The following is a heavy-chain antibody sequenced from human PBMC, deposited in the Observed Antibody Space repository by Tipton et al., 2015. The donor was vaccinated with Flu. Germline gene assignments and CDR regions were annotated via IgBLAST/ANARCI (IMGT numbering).Heavy chain of an antibody. Sequence: TLSLTCTVPSDSFRSGRYYWSWIRQPAGKALEWIGRIYNSGSTAYNPSLKSRVTISIDLSRNQFFLNLQSVTAADTAMYYCAAESGYSYGYTSYFDPWGPGSLATVSS. V-gene: IGHV4-61*02. CDR2: IYNSGST. CDR1: SDSFRSGRYY. CDR3: AAESGYSYGYTSYFDP. J-gene: IGHJ5*02. D-gene: IGHD5-18*01.